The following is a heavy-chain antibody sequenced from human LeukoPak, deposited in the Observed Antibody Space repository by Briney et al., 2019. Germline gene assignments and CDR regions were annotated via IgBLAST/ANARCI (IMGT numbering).Heavy chain of an antibody. CDR2: IYYSGST. V-gene: IGHV4-59*01. D-gene: IGHD6-19*01. Sequence: SETLSLTCTVSGGSISSYYWSWIRQPPGKGLEWIGYIYYSGSTNYNPSLKSRVTISVDTSKNQFSLKLSSVTAADTAVYYCARGQDPRIAVACTFDYWGQGTLVTVSS. CDR1: GGSISSYY. J-gene: IGHJ4*02. CDR3: ARGQDPRIAVACTFDY.